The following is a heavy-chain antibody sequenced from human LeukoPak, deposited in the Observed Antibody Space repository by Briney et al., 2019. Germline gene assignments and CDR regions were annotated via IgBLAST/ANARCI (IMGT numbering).Heavy chain of an antibody. D-gene: IGHD3-10*01. CDR2: IYSGGST. J-gene: IGHJ4*02. CDR3: ARDMGFGDLMGY. Sequence: GGSLRLYCAASGFSVSSIYMSWVRQAPGKGLEWVSVIYSGGSTYYADSVRGRFTISRDNSKNMLYLQMNSLTVEDTAVYYCARDMGFGDLMGYWGQGTLVTVSS. CDR1: GFSVSSIY. V-gene: IGHV3-53*01.